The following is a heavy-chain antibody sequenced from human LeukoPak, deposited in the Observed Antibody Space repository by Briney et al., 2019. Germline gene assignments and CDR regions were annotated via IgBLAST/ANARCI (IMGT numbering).Heavy chain of an antibody. D-gene: IGHD5-18*01. CDR2: ISSSGSTI. Sequence: PGGSLRLSCAASGFTFSDYYMSWIRQAPGKGLEWVSYISSSGSTIYYADSVKGRFTISRDNAKNSLYLQMNSLRAEDTAVYYCAKEGYSYGSYWYFDLWGRGTLVTVSS. CDR1: GFTFSDYY. J-gene: IGHJ2*01. CDR3: AKEGYSYGSYWYFDL. V-gene: IGHV3-11*01.